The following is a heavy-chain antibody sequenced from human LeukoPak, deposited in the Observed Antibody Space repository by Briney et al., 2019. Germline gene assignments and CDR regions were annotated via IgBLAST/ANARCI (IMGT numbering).Heavy chain of an antibody. Sequence: GGSLRLSCAASGFTFDDYGMSGVREAPGKGREWVSGINWNGGSTGYADSVKGRFTISRDNAKNSLDLQMNSLRAEDTALYYCARGAFGSPYGSGSYYEPSHFDYWGQGTLVTVSS. V-gene: IGHV3-20*04. D-gene: IGHD3-10*01. CDR2: INWNGGST. CDR1: GFTFDDYG. J-gene: IGHJ4*02. CDR3: ARGAFGSPYGSGSYYEPSHFDY.